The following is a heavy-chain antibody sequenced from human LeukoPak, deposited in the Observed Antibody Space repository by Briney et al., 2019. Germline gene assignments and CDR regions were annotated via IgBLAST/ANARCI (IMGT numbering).Heavy chain of an antibody. Sequence: GGSLRLSCAASGFAASSNYMSWVRQAPGKGLEWVSVIYSGGSTYYADSVKGRFTISRDNSKNTLYLQMNSLRAEDTAVYYCAREAPGGYSSSWYSPWGQGTLVTVSS. J-gene: IGHJ5*02. CDR3: AREAPGGYSSSWYSP. CDR2: IYSGGST. D-gene: IGHD6-13*01. V-gene: IGHV3-66*02. CDR1: GFAASSNY.